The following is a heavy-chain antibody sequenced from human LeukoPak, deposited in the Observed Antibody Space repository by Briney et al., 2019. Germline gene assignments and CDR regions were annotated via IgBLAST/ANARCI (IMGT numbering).Heavy chain of an antibody. V-gene: IGHV1-2*06. CDR3: ARGDKYSYSYGWWDY. CDR1: GYTFTGYY. CDR2: INPNNGDT. Sequence: GASVKVSCKASGYTFTGYYIHWLRQAPGQGLEWMGRINPNNGDTNFEQKFQGRVTMTRDTSISTAYMELSSLTSDDTAVYYCARGDKYSYSYGWWDYWGQGTLVTVSS. D-gene: IGHD5-18*01. J-gene: IGHJ4*02.